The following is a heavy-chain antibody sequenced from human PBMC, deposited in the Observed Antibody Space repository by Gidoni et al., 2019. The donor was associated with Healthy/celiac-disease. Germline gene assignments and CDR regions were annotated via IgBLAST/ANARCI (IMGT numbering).Heavy chain of an antibody. D-gene: IGHD2-15*01. Sequence: QVQLQQWGAGLLKPSETLSLTCAVYGGSFSGYSWSWIRPPPGKGLEWIGEINHSGSTNYNPSLKSRVTISVDTSKNQFSLKLSSVTAADTAVYYCARGPIVVVVAATNWFDPWGQGTLVTVSS. V-gene: IGHV4-34*01. CDR2: INHSGST. CDR1: GGSFSGYS. J-gene: IGHJ5*02. CDR3: ARGPIVVVVAATNWFDP.